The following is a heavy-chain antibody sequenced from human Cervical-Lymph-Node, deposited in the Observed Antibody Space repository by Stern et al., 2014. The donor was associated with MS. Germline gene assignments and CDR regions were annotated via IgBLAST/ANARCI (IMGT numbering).Heavy chain of an antibody. CDR2: INPSGGST. V-gene: IGHV1-46*01. CDR1: GYTFTSYY. Sequence: QVQLMQSGAEVKKPGASVKVSCKASGYTFTSYYMHWVRQAPGQGLEWMGIINPSGGSTSYAQKFQGRVTMTRDTSTSTVYMELSSLRSEDTAVYYCARALGRGDYYYGMDVWGQGTTVTVSS. J-gene: IGHJ6*02. CDR3: ARALGRGDYYYGMDV. D-gene: IGHD7-27*01.